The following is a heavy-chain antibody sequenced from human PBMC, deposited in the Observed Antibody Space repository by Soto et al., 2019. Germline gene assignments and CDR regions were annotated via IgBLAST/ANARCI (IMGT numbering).Heavy chain of an antibody. V-gene: IGHV3-7*05. D-gene: IGHD4-4*01. CDR2: IREDGNEK. CDR3: GRHRNRLTV. Sequence: EVQLVESGGGLVQPGGSLRLSCAVSGFTFSDSSMSWVRQAPGKGLEWVANIREDGNEKFYVDSVKGRFTVSRDNAKNSLFLQMNSLRAEDTAVYFCGRHRNRLTVWGQGTLVTVSS. CDR1: GFTFSDSS. J-gene: IGHJ4*02.